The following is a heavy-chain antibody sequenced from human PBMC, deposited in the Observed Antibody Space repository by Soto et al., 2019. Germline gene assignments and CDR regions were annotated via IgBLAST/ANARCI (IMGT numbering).Heavy chain of an antibody. Sequence: QVQLVESGGGVVQPGRSLRLSCAGSGFTFSSYGMHWVRRAPGKGLEWVALISYDGSKKYYADSVRGRFTISRDNSKNWKCFQLDRRRAVDTAVYYCARWRAGYSLDLWGQGNQVDVSS. D-gene: IGHD5-18*01. CDR1: GFTFSSYG. CDR2: ISYDGSKK. J-gene: IGHJ5*02. CDR3: ARWRAGYSLDL. V-gene: IGHV3-33*01.